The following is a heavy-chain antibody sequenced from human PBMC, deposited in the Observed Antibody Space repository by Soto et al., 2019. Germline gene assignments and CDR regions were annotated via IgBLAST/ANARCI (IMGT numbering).Heavy chain of an antibody. D-gene: IGHD3-3*01. CDR2: IDPSDSYT. CDR3: ARHGNYDFWSGYYNDYYYYGMDV. CDR1: GYSFTSYW. Sequence: GESLKISCKGSGYSFTSYWISWVRQMPGKGLEWMGRIDPSDSYTNYSPSFQGHVTISADKSISTAYLQWSSLKASDTAMYYCARHGNYDFWSGYYNDYYYYGMDVWGQGTTVTVS. V-gene: IGHV5-10-1*01. J-gene: IGHJ6*02.